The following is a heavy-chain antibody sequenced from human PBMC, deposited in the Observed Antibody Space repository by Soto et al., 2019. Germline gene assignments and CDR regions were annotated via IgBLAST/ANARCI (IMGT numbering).Heavy chain of an antibody. J-gene: IGHJ4*02. Sequence: PGGSLRLSCAASGFTFRYAWVSWVRQAPGKGLEWVGRIKSKTDGGTTDYAAPVKGRFTISRDDSKDTLYLQMNSLRTEDTAVYYCTTDRLYYFDYWGQGTLVTVSS. CDR1: GFTFRYAW. CDR2: IKSKTDGGTT. CDR3: TTDRLYYFDY. V-gene: IGHV3-15*01.